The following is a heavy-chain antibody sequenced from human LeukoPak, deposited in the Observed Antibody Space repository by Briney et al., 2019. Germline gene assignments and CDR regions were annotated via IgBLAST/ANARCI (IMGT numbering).Heavy chain of an antibody. J-gene: IGHJ3*02. D-gene: IGHD2-2*01. CDR1: GFTFSSYA. CDR2: ISCNSGSI. CDR3: AKDTCSSTSCYHTAFDI. Sequence: GGSLRLSCAASGFTFSSYAMGSVRGAPGESLGWVSGISCNSGSIVYVDSVKGPFTISKDNAKNSLYLQMNTLRAEDMALYYCAKDTCSSTSCYHTAFDIWGQGKMVTVSS. V-gene: IGHV3-9*03.